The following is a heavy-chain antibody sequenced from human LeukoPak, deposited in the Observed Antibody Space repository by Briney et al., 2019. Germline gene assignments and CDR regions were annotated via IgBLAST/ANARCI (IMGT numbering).Heavy chain of an antibody. V-gene: IGHV3-64*02. J-gene: IGHJ6*04. CDR3: ARRFAAQLAFVDV. Sequence: GGSLRLSCAASGFTFSSYEMNWVRQAPGKGLEYASAISYNGGSTYYADSVKGRFTISRDNSKNTLYLQMGSLTAEDMAVYYCARRFAAQLAFVDVWGKGTTVTISS. CDR1: GFTFSSYE. CDR2: ISYNGGST. D-gene: IGHD3-3*02.